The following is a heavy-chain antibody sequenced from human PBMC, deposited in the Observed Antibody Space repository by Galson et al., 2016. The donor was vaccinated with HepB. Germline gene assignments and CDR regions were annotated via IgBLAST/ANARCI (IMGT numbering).Heavy chain of an antibody. CDR2: ISGSRSYI. V-gene: IGHV3-11*06. CDR3: ARASTWIPSLDY. D-gene: IGHD5-12*01. J-gene: IGHJ4*02. CDR1: GFIFSDHY. Sequence: SLRLSCAASGFIFSDHYMDWVRQAPGKGLEWVASISGSRSYIIYADSVKGRFTISRDDAKNSLYLQMNSLRVEDTAVYYGARASTWIPSLDYWGQGSLVTVSS.